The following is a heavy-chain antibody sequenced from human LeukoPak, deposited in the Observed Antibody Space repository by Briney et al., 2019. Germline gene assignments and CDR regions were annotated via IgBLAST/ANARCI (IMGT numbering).Heavy chain of an antibody. J-gene: IGHJ6*03. CDR1: GLSVSSSY. CDR2: IYIEGTT. Sequence: PGGTLRLACAPSGLSVSSSYMSWVRQAPGKGLEWVSIIYIEGTTYYADSVKGRFTISRDDSKHTVYLQMDSLTAEDTAVYYCARGLGSGTYTDFYMDVWAKGTTVTVSS. V-gene: IGHV3-53*01. CDR3: ARGLGSGTYTDFYMDV. D-gene: IGHD3-10*01.